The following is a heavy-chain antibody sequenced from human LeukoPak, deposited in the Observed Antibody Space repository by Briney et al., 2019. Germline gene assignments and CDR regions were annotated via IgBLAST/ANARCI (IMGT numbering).Heavy chain of an antibody. D-gene: IGHD6-6*01. CDR1: GFTFSSYA. Sequence: GGSLRLSCAASGFTFSSYAMSWVRQVPGKGLEWVSVISGSGDNTYYADSVKGRFTISRDNSKNMLYLQMNSLRAEDTAVYYCAKWKYSNSGIDDYWGRGTLVTVSS. J-gene: IGHJ4*02. CDR2: ISGSGDNT. V-gene: IGHV3-23*01. CDR3: AKWKYSNSGIDDY.